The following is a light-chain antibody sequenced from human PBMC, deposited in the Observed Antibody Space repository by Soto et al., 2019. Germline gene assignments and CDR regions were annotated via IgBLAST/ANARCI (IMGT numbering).Light chain of an antibody. V-gene: IGKV1-33*01. CDR1: QPISSY. J-gene: IGKJ5*01. Sequence: DIEMTQSPSALSASVGDKVTITCRASQPISSYLNWYQHKPGEAPKLLIYDASNLETGVPSRFSGSGSGTYFSFTISRLQPEDFATYYCQQYSNLITFGQGTRLEI. CDR3: QQYSNLIT. CDR2: DAS.